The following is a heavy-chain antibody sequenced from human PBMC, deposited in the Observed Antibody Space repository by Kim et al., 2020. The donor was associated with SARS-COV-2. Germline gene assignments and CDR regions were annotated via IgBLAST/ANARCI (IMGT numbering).Heavy chain of an antibody. J-gene: IGHJ3*01. D-gene: IGHD1-26*01. CDR3: AKVMYSGRYKSVVGASDV. Sequence: KGRFTISRDNSKNTLYLQMNSLRAEDTALYYCAKVMYSGRYKSVVGASDVWGQGTMVTVSS. V-gene: IGHV3-23*02.